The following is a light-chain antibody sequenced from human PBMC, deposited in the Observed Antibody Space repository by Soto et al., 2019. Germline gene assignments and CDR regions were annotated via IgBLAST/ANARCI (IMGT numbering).Light chain of an antibody. CDR3: QQYGSTPVT. Sequence: DIVLTQSPGTLSLSPGERAPLSCRASQSVSSSYLAWYQQKPGQAPRLLIYGASSRATGIPDRFSGSGSGTDFTLTISRLEPEDFAVYYCQQYGSTPVTFGQGTKVDIK. J-gene: IGKJ1*01. V-gene: IGKV3-20*01. CDR2: GAS. CDR1: QSVSSSY.